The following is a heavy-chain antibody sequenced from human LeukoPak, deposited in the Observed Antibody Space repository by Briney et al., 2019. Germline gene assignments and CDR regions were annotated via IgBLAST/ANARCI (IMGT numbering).Heavy chain of an antibody. CDR2: ISYDGSNK. CDR1: GFTFSSYE. J-gene: IGHJ4*02. D-gene: IGHD3-10*01. Sequence: PGGSLRLSCAASGFTFSSYEMHWVRQAPGKGLEWVAVISYDGSNKYYADSVKGRFTISRDNSKNTLYLQMNSLRAEDTAVYYCARDGYYYGSGSLRYWGQGTLVTVSS. CDR3: ARDGYYYGSGSLRY. V-gene: IGHV3-30*04.